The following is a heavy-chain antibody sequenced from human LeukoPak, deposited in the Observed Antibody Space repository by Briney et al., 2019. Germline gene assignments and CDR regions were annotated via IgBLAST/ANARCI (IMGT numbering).Heavy chain of an antibody. V-gene: IGHV4-61*02. Sequence: SETLSLTCTVSGGSISSGSYYWSWLRQPAGKGLEWIGRIYTSGSTNYNPSLKSRVTISVDTSKNQFSLKLSSVTAADTAVYYCARGRISGSSHSFDYWGQGTLVTVSS. CDR2: IYTSGST. D-gene: IGHD1-26*01. CDR3: ARGRISGSSHSFDY. J-gene: IGHJ4*02. CDR1: GGSISSGSYY.